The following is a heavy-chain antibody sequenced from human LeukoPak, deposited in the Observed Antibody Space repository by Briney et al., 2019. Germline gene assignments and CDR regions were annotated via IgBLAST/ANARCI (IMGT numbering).Heavy chain of an antibody. D-gene: IGHD1-26*01. Sequence: GGSLRLSCAASGFAFSSYWMSWVRQAPGKGLEWVANIKQDGSEKYYVDSVKGRFTISRDNAKNSLYLQMNSLRAEDTAVYYCARDKIVGATHFDYWGQGTLVTVSS. CDR2: IKQDGSEK. J-gene: IGHJ4*02. CDR3: ARDKIVGATHFDY. CDR1: GFAFSSYW. V-gene: IGHV3-7*01.